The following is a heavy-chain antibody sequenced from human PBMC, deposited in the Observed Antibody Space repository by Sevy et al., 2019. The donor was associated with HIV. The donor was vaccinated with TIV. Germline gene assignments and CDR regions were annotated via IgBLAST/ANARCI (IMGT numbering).Heavy chain of an antibody. CDR1: GFTFSSYG. J-gene: IGHJ4*02. CDR3: ARGGLYYYDSSGGTDY. V-gene: IGHV3-21*01. Sequence: GGSLRLSCAASGFTFSSYGMHWVRQAPGKGLEWVSSISSSSSYIYYADSVKGRFTISRDNAKNSLYLQMNSLRAEDTAVYYCARGGLYYYDSSGGTDYWGQGTLVTVSS. CDR2: ISSSSSYI. D-gene: IGHD3-22*01.